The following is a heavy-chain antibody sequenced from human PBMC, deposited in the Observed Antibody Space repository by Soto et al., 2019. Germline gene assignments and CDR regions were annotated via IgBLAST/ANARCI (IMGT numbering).Heavy chain of an antibody. CDR3: AKKYHYGSGSYLSYFDY. V-gene: IGHV3-23*01. CDR2: VGGSGAST. J-gene: IGHJ4*02. D-gene: IGHD3-10*01. CDR1: GFTFSNYA. Sequence: EVQLLESGGGLVQPGGSLRLSCAASGFTFSNYAMRWVRQAPGRGLEWVPAVGGSGASTYYADSVKGRFTISSVNSKNRLYLQMNCLRAEDTALYYCAKKYHYGSGSYLSYFDYWGQGTLVTVSS.